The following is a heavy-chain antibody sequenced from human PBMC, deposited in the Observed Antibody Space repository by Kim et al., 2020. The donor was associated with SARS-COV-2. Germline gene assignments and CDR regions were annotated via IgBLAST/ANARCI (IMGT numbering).Heavy chain of an antibody. D-gene: IGHD3-9*01. CDR2: IYPGDSDT. CDR1: GYSFTSYW. V-gene: IGHV5-51*01. J-gene: IGHJ3*02. Sequence: GESLKISCKGSGYSFTSYWIGWVRQMPGKGLEWMGIIYPGDSDTRYSPSFRGQVTISADKAISTAYLQWSSLKASDTAMYYCARRRYDILTGYPPGAFDIWGQGTMVTVSS. CDR3: ARRRYDILTGYPPGAFDI.